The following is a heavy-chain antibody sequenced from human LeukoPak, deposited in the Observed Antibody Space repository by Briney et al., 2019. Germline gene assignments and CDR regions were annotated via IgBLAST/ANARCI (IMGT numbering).Heavy chain of an antibody. Sequence: PGGSLRLSCEASGFTFNTYWTSWVRQVPGKGLEWVANINQDGTEKHYVDSVRGRFTISRDNAKNSLFLQVNSLRAEDTAVYFCARDLYYFESEGYYAPDYWGQGTLVTVSS. CDR3: ARDLYYFESEGYYAPDY. J-gene: IGHJ4*02. D-gene: IGHD3-22*01. CDR2: INQDGTEK. CDR1: GFTFNTYW. V-gene: IGHV3-7*01.